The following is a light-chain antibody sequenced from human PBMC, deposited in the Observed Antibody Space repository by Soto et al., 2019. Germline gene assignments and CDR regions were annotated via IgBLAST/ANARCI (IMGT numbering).Light chain of an antibody. Sequence: DIQRSHSPSARAACGGGRETSAGGASQSISIWLAWYQQKPGKAPKLLIYDASSLESGVPSRFSGSGSGTEFTLTISRLQPHDFAGYYCQQYNTYSWTFGPGTKVDIK. CDR3: QQYNTYSWT. J-gene: IGKJ1*01. CDR1: QSISIW. CDR2: DAS. V-gene: IGKV1-5*01.